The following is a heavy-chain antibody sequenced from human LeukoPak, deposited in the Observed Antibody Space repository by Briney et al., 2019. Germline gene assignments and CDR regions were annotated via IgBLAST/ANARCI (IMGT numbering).Heavy chain of an antibody. CDR3: AKPDITMDY. D-gene: IGHD3-10*01. CDR1: ASGLTFNSYA. V-gene: IGHV3-23*01. CDR2: ISGSGSST. Sequence: GGSLRLSCAASASGLTFNSYAMSWVRQAPGKGLEWFSAISGSGSSTHYVDSVKGRFTISRDNSKNTLYLQMNSLRAEDTAVYYCAKPDITMDYWGQGTLVTVSS. J-gene: IGHJ4*02.